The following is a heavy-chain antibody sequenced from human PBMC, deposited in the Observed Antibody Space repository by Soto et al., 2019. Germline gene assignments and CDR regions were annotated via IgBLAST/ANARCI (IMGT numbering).Heavy chain of an antibody. J-gene: IGHJ6*02. D-gene: IGHD6-6*01. CDR2: MNPNSGNT. V-gene: IGHV1-8*01. CDR3: ANIESSSARGHYGMDV. CDR1: GYTFTSYD. Sequence: QVQLVQSGAEVKKPGASVKVSCKASGYTFTSYDINWVRQATGQGLELMGWMNPNSGNTGYAQKFQGRVTMTRNTSISTDYMELSSLRSEDTAVYYCANIESSSARGHYGMDVWGQGNTVTFSS.